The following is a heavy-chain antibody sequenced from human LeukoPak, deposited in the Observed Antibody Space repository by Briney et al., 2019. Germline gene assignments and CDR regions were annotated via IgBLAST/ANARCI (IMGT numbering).Heavy chain of an antibody. Sequence: SETLSLTCTVSGYSSSSSHFWSWIRQPPGEVLEWIGSISHGGTTHYNPSLKSRAAFLDASSNNLFSLKLSSVTAADTAVYYCARLDPLVVRPAGEWKQYNSFDPWGQGILVTVSS. D-gene: IGHD2-2*01. V-gene: IGHV4-38-2*02. CDR3: ARLDPLVVRPAGEWKQYNSFDP. J-gene: IGHJ5*02. CDR2: ISHGGTT. CDR1: GYSSSSSHF.